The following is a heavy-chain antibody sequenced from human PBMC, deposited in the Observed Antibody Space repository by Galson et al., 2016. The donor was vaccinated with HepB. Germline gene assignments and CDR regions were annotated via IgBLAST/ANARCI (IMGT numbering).Heavy chain of an antibody. CDR1: GFTFSSYA. Sequence: SLRLSCAAPGFTFSSYAMTWVRQAPGKGLDWVPTISGSGDETNYADSVKGRFTFSRDNSKNTLYLQMTSLRAEDTAVYYCASGIAVTTSNSFWYFDLWGRGTLVTVSS. D-gene: IGHD3-10*01. V-gene: IGHV3-23*01. CDR2: ISGSGDET. CDR3: ASGIAVTTSNSFWYFDL. J-gene: IGHJ2*01.